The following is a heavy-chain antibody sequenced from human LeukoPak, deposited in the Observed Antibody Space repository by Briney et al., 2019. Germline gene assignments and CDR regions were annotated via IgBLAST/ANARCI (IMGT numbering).Heavy chain of an antibody. Sequence: ASVKVSCKASGYTFNTYGITWVRQAPGQGLEWMGWISGYNGNTNYAQKLQGRVTMTTDTSTSTAYMELRSLRSDDTAVYYCARASGITGTSRTSDDAFDIWGQGTMVTVSS. CDR3: ARASGITGTSRTSDDAFDI. CDR2: ISGYNGNT. D-gene: IGHD1-7*01. V-gene: IGHV1-18*01. CDR1: GYTFNTYG. J-gene: IGHJ3*02.